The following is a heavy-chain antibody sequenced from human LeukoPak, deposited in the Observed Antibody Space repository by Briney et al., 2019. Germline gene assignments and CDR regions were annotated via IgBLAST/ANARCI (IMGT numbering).Heavy chain of an antibody. CDR3: ARGIPYYDFWSGYSSSYYYYYGMDV. CDR1: GGTFSSYA. V-gene: IGHV1-69*13. CDR2: IIPIFGTT. Sequence: ASVKVSCKASGGTFSSYAISWVRQAPGQGLEWMGGIIPIFGTTNYVQKLQGRVTITADESTSTAYMELSSLRSEDTAVYYCARGIPYYDFWSGYSSSYYYYYGMDVWGQGTTVTVSS. J-gene: IGHJ6*02. D-gene: IGHD3-3*01.